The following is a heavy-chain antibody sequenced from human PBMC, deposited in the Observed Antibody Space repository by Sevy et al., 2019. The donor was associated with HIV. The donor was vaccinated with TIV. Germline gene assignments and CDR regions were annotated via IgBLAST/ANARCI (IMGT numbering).Heavy chain of an antibody. CDR3: ARHWSAPSCSHAFDI. J-gene: IGHJ3*02. D-gene: IGHD2-2*01. Sequence: SETLSLTCAVYGGSFSGYYWSWIRQPPGKGLEWVGEINHSGSTNYNPSLKSRATITVDTSKNQFSLKLSSGTAADTAVYYWARHWSAPSCSHAFDIWGQGTMVTVSS. V-gene: IGHV4-34*01. CDR2: INHSGST. CDR1: GGSFSGYY.